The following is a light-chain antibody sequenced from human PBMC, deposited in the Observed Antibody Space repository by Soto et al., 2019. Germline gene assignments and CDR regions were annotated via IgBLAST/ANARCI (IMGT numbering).Light chain of an antibody. V-gene: IGKV1-5*03. CDR2: QAS. CDR3: QHYNNYPYT. CDR1: QSISDC. Sequence: DIQMTQSPSTLSASVGDRVTITCRASQSISDCLAWYQQKPGQAPKLLIYQASRLESGVPSRFSGSGSGTEFTLTINSLQPDYFSTYYCQHYNNYPYTFGQGSKLEIK. J-gene: IGKJ2*01.